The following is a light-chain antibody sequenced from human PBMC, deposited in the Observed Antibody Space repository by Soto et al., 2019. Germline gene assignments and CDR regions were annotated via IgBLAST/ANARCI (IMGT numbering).Light chain of an antibody. CDR3: CSHAGSYTFV. CDR1: SSDVAKYEY. V-gene: IGLV2-11*01. CDR2: DVT. J-gene: IGLJ1*01. Sequence: QSVLTQPRSVSGSPGQSVTISCTGSSSDVAKYEYVSWYQQNPGKAPKLLIYDVTKRPSGVPDRFSGSKFGNTASLTISGLRPEDDADYFCCSHAGSYTFVFGSGTKLTVL.